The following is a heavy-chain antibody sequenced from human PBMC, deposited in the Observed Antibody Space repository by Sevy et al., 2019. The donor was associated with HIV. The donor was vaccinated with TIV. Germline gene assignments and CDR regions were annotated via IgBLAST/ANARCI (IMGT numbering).Heavy chain of an antibody. V-gene: IGHV3-30*04. CDR2: ISYDGSNK. CDR3: ARAMIGETGTAYYYYYGMDV. D-gene: IGHD3-10*02. CDR1: GFTFSSYA. J-gene: IGHJ6*02. Sequence: GGSLRLSCAASGFTFSSYAMHWVRQAPGKGLEWVAVISYDGSNKYYAYSVKGRFTISRDNSKNTLYLQMNSLRAEDTAVYYCARAMIGETGTAYYYYYGMDVWGQGTTVTVSS.